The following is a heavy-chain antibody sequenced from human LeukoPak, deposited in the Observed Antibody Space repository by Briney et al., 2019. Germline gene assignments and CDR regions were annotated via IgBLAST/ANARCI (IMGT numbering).Heavy chain of an antibody. Sequence: PSETLSLTCIVSGGSISSSSYYWGWIRQPPGKGLEWIGSIYYSGSTYYNPSLKSRVTISVDTSKNQFSLKLSSVTAADTAVYYCASKSINCSGGSCYSDYWGQGTLVTVSS. CDR3: ASKSINCSGGSCYSDY. J-gene: IGHJ4*02. CDR2: IYYSGST. V-gene: IGHV4-39*01. D-gene: IGHD2-15*01. CDR1: GGSISSSSYY.